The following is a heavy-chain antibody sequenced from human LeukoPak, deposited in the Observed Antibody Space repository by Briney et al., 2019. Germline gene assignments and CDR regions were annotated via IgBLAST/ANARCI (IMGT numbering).Heavy chain of an antibody. CDR3: VKDLPVLHS. V-gene: IGHV3-30*18. CDR1: GFTFSSYG. D-gene: IGHD3-16*01. J-gene: IGHJ4*02. CDR2: ISYDGSYK. Sequence: PGRSLRLSCAASGFTFSSYGMHWVRQAPGKGLEWMTTISYDGSYKYYADSVKGRFTISRDNSKNTLYLQMNGLRGDDTAVYYCVKDLPVLHSWGQGTLVTVSS.